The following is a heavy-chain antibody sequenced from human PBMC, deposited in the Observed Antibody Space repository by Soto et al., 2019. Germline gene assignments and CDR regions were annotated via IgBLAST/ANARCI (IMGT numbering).Heavy chain of an antibody. CDR2: IIPIFGTA. CDR3: ARDHNYANWFDP. D-gene: IGHD4-4*01. Sequence: SVKVSCKASGGTFSSYAISWVRQAPGQGLEWMGGIIPIFGTANYAQKFQGRVTITADESTSTAYMELSSLRSEDTAVYYCARDHNYANWFDPWGQGXLVTVYS. CDR1: GGTFSSYA. V-gene: IGHV1-69*13. J-gene: IGHJ5*02.